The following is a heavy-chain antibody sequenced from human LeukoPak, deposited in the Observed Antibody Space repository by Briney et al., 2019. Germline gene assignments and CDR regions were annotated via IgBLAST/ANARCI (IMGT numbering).Heavy chain of an antibody. CDR3: ARERAGYYYDF. Sequence: GALRLSCAASGFTFSTYTMQWVRQAPGKGPEHVSFITCTGRTTHYADSVKGRLSISRDNSKSMLYLQMGSLRPEDTAVYYCARERAGYYYDFWGQGTLVTVSS. CDR2: ITCTGRTT. V-gene: IGHV3-64*02. J-gene: IGHJ4*02. CDR1: GFTFSTYT. D-gene: IGHD6-13*01.